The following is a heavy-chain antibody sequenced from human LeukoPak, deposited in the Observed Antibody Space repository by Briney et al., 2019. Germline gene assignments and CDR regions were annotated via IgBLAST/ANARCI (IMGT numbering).Heavy chain of an antibody. D-gene: IGHD5-24*01. J-gene: IGHJ6*02. Sequence: GGSLRLSCAASGFTFSSYGMHWVRQAPGKGLEWVANIKQDGSEKYYVDSVKGRFTISRDNAKNSLYLQMNSLRAEDTAVYYCARGSEMATGYYYGMDVWGQGTTVTVSS. V-gene: IGHV3-7*01. CDR3: ARGSEMATGYYYGMDV. CDR1: GFTFSSYG. CDR2: IKQDGSEK.